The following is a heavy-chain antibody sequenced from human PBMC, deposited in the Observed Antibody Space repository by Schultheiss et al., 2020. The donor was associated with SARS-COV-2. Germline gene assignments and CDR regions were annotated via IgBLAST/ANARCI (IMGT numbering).Heavy chain of an antibody. Sequence: SETLSLTCTVSGGSLSSDFWSWIRQPPGKGLEWIGDIYYTGGTNYNPSLKSRVTISVDTSKNQFSLKLSSVTAADTAVYYCARAIILRVAFDIWGQGTMVTVSS. CDR2: IYYTGGT. CDR1: GGSLSSDF. J-gene: IGHJ3*02. CDR3: ARAIILRVAFDI. D-gene: IGHD3-3*01. V-gene: IGHV4-59*08.